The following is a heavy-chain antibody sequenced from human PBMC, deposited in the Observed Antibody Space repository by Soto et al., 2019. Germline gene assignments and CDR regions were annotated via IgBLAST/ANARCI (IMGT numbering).Heavy chain of an antibody. CDR2: IIPIFGTA. J-gene: IGHJ4*02. D-gene: IGHD1-26*01. CDR1: GGTFSSYA. Sequence: VKVSCKASGGTFSSYAISWVRQAPGQGLEWMGGIIPIFGTANYAQKFQGRVTITADESTSTAYMELSSLRSEDTAVYYCARKSPGGAPFDYWGQGTLVTVSS. CDR3: ARKSPGGAPFDY. V-gene: IGHV1-69*01.